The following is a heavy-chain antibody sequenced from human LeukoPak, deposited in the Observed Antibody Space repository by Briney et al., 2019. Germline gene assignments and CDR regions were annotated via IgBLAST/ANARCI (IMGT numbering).Heavy chain of an antibody. Sequence: ASVKVSCKASGYTFTAYYMHWVRQAPGQGLQWMGWIDPSSGGTNYAQRLQGRVTMTRDTSISTAYMELSSLRSDDTAVYYCARDLSHYCGGDCSTFDYWGQGTLVTVSS. CDR3: ARDLSHYCGGDCSTFDY. J-gene: IGHJ4*02. CDR2: IDPSSGGT. D-gene: IGHD2-21*01. V-gene: IGHV1-2*02. CDR1: GYTFTAYY.